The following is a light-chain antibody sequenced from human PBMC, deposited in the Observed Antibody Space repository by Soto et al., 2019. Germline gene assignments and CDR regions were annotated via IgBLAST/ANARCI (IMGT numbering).Light chain of an antibody. J-gene: IGKJ1*01. Sequence: NRSGSTVSASVGDRVSITCRASQSISSWLAWYQQKPGKAPKLLIYDASSLESGVPSRFSGSGSGTDFTLTISSLQPEDFATYYCQQSYSTPSTFGQGTKLDIK. CDR2: DAS. CDR1: QSISSW. V-gene: IGKV1-5*01. CDR3: QQSYSTPST.